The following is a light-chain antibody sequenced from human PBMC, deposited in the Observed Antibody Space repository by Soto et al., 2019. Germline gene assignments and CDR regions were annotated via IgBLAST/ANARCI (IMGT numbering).Light chain of an antibody. CDR1: QRFGSSN. Sequence: EIVLTQSAGTLFVSPGGRFALSCRASQRFGSSNLAWYQQKPGQAPRLLIYSTSSRATGISDRFSGSGSGTDFTLTISRLEPEDFAVYYCQHYVSPPITFGQGTRLEIK. J-gene: IGKJ5*01. CDR2: STS. V-gene: IGKV3-20*01. CDR3: QHYVSPPIT.